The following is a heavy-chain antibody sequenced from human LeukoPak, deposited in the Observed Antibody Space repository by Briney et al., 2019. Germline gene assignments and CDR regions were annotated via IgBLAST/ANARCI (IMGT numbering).Heavy chain of an antibody. CDR2: INPSGGST. J-gene: IGHJ4*02. V-gene: IGHV1-46*01. CDR1: GYTFTNYY. Sequence: GASVKVSCEASGYTFTNYYIHWVRQAPGQGLECMGIINPSGGSTSYAQKFQGRVTMTRDMSTSTVYMDLSSLTSDDTAMYYCGRVESTAATDSWGQGTLVTVSS. D-gene: IGHD4-17*01. CDR3: GRVESTAATDS.